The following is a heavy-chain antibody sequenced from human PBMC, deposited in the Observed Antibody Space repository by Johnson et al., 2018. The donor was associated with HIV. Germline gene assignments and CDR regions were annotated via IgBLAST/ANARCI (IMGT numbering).Heavy chain of an antibody. D-gene: IGHD3-10*01. CDR1: GFTFDDYS. J-gene: IGHJ3*02. CDR3: AKESGGSGSYYIGDMGDAFDI. V-gene: IGHV3-43*01. CDR2: ISWDGGST. Sequence: VQLVESGGVVVQPGGSLRLSCAASGFTFDDYSMQWVRQPPGKGLEWVSLISWDGGSTYYADSVKGRFTISRDNSENTVYLQMNSLRAEDTAVYFCAKESGGSGSYYIGDMGDAFDIWGQGTLVTVSS.